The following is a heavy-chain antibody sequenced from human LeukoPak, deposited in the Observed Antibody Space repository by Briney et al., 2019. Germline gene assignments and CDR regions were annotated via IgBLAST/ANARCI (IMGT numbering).Heavy chain of an antibody. Sequence: PSETLSLTCTVSGGSISSSSYYWGWIRQPPEKGLEWIGTIYYSGSTYYNPSLKSRVTISVDTSKNQFSLKLSSVTAADTAVNYCARSRDGYNIDYWGQGTLVTVSS. D-gene: IGHD5-24*01. J-gene: IGHJ4*02. CDR1: GGSISSSSYY. CDR2: IYYSGST. CDR3: ARSRDGYNIDY. V-gene: IGHV4-39*01.